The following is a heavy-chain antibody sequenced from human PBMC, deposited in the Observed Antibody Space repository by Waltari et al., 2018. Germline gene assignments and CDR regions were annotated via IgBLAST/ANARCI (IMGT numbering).Heavy chain of an antibody. CDR3: ARGRNYDFWSGTRGAFDY. Sequence: QVQLQQWGAGLLKPSETLSLTCAVYGGSFSGYYWSWIRQPPGQGLEWIGEINHSGSTNYNPSLKSRVTISVDTSKNQFSLKLSSVTAADTAVYYCARGRNYDFWSGTRGAFDYWGQGTLVTVSS. J-gene: IGHJ4*02. V-gene: IGHV4-34*01. D-gene: IGHD3-3*01. CDR1: GGSFSGYY. CDR2: INHSGST.